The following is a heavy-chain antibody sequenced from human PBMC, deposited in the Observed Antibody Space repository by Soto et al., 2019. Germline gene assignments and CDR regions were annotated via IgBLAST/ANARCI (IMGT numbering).Heavy chain of an antibody. CDR1: DDSVSSGGYY. D-gene: IGHD2-8*02. CDR3: ARESEILVSGMDV. CDR2: IYYRGNT. J-gene: IGHJ6*02. Sequence: QVQVQESGPGLVKPSQTLSLTSNVSDDSVSSGGYYRRWIRQHPGKGLEWIGYIYYRGNTYYNPSLKGRVTISLDAAKNHVSLQMNSVTAADSAVYSCARESEILVSGMDVWGQGTTVTVSS. V-gene: IGHV4-31*03.